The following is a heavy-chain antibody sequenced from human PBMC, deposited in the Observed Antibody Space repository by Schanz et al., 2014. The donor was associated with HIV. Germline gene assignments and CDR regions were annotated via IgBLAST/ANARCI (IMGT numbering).Heavy chain of an antibody. CDR1: GFTFSGYG. V-gene: IGHV3-30*18. CDR3: AKDRNHYDSRYRGKGNYYYYYGMDV. CDR2: ISYDGSNQ. J-gene: IGHJ6*02. Sequence: QVQLVESGGGLVKPGGSLRLSCAASGFTFSGYGIHWVRQAPGKGLEWVAVISYDGSNQYYADSVKGRFTISRDNSKSTLYLQVKRLRPEDRAVYYCAKDRNHYDSRYRGKGNYYYYYGMDVWGQGTTVTVSS. D-gene: IGHD3-22*01.